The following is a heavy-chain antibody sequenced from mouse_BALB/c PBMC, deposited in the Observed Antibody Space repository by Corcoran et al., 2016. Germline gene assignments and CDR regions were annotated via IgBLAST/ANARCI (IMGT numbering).Heavy chain of an antibody. D-gene: IGHD2-3*01. CDR2: IWWNDDK. J-gene: IGHJ3*01. Sequence: VTLKESGRGILKPSQTLRVTCSFSGFSLSTSGMGVGWSRQPSGRGLEWLAQIWWNDDKYYNPSLQSQLTISKDTSRNQVFLKITSVDTADTVTYYCARSHGYSWFAYWGQGTLVTVSA. CDR3: ARSHGYSWFAY. CDR1: GFSLSTSGMG. V-gene: IGHV8-8*01.